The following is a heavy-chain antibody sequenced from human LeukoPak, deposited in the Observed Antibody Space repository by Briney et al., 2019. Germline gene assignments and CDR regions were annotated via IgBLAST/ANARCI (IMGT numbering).Heavy chain of an antibody. J-gene: IGHJ4*02. D-gene: IGHD3-22*01. CDR1: GFTFSSYS. V-gene: IGHV3-48*04. CDR2: ISSSSSTI. CDR3: ARDGYYYDSSGYSSFDY. Sequence: GGSLRLSCAASGFTFSSYSMNWVRQAPGKGLEWVSYISSSSSTIYYADSVKGRFTISRDNAKNSLYLQMNSLRAEDTAVYYCARDGYYYDSSGYSSFDYWGQGTLVTVSS.